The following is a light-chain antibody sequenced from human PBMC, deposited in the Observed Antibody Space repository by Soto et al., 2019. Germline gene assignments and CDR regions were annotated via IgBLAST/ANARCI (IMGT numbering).Light chain of an antibody. V-gene: IGKV3-11*01. J-gene: IGKJ1*01. CDR2: DAS. Sequence: EIVLTQSPATLSLSPGERATLSCRASQSVSSYLSWYQQKPGQAPRLLIYDASNRATGIPARFSGSGSGTDFTLTISSLELEDVAVYYCQQRSNWPSSWTFGQGTKVEIK. CDR1: QSVSSY. CDR3: QQRSNWPSSWT.